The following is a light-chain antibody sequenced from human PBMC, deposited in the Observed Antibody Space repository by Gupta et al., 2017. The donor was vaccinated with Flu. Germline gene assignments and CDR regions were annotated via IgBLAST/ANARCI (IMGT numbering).Light chain of an antibody. CDR2: EVS. CDR1: SSDVGGYNY. J-gene: IGLJ2*01. V-gene: IGLV2-14*01. Sequence: QSALTQPASVSGSPVQSVTISCTGTSSDVGGYNYVSWYQQHPGKAPKLMIYEVSNRPSGVSNRFSGSKSGNTASLTISGLQAQDEADYYCNSYTSSTTLLFGGGTKLTVL. CDR3: NSYTSSTTLL.